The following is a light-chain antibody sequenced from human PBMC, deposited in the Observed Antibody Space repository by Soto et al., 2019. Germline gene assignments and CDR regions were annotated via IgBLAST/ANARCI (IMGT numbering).Light chain of an antibody. J-gene: IGKJ1*01. V-gene: IGKV1-5*03. CDR1: QSISSW. CDR2: KAS. Sequence: DIQMTQSPSTLYASVGDRVTITCRASQSISSWLAWYQQKPGKAPKLMFYKASSLESVVPSSFSGSRAGTESSLTISSLQPDYFATYYCQQYNSYSRTFGQGTKLEIK. CDR3: QQYNSYSRT.